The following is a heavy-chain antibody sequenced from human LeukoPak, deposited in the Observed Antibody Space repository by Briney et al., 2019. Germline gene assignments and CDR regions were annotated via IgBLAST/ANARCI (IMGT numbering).Heavy chain of an antibody. Sequence: SGPTLLNPTQTLTLTFTFSGFSLTTSGVGVGWIRQPPGKALEWLALIYWDGDERCSPSLKSRLTITKDAPRNQVVLTMTNVDPVDTATYYCVRRLGPYKLGAFDVWGQGTMVTVSS. CDR2: IYWDGDE. J-gene: IGHJ3*01. V-gene: IGHV2-5*02. D-gene: IGHD1-14*01. CDR3: VRRLGPYKLGAFDV. CDR1: GFSLTTSGVG.